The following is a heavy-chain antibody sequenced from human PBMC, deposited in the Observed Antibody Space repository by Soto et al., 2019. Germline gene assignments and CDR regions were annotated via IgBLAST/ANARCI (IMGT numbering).Heavy chain of an antibody. CDR3: ASIAAAGYYCYGMDV. V-gene: IGHV1-69*06. CDR1: GGTFSSYA. CDR2: IIPIFGTA. J-gene: IGHJ6*02. Sequence: SVKVSCKASGGTFSSYAISWVRQAPGQGLEWMGGIIPIFGTANYAQKFQGRVTITADKSTSTAYMELSSLRSEDTAVYYCASIAAAGYYCYGMDVWGQGTTVTVSS. D-gene: IGHD6-13*01.